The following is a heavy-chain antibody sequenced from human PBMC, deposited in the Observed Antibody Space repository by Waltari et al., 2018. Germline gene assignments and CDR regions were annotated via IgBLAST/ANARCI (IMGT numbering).Heavy chain of an antibody. J-gene: IGHJ4*02. D-gene: IGHD6-13*01. CDR1: GFTFDDYA. V-gene: IGHV3-43D*04. Sequence: EVQLVESGGVVVQPGGSLRLSCAASGFTFDDYAMHWVRQAPGKGLEWVSLISWDGGSTYYADSVKGRFTISRDNSKNSLYLQMNSLRAEDTALYYCAKDIARTGYSSSWYDYWGQGTLVTVSS. CDR2: ISWDGGST. CDR3: AKDIARTGYSSSWYDY.